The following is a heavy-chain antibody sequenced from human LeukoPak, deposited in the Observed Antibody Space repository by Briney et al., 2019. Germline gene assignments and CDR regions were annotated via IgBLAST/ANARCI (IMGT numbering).Heavy chain of an antibody. CDR1: GGSISTYY. CDR3: TRGTDITVAGNY. Sequence: SETLSLTCTVSGGSISTYYWYWIRQPPGKGLEWIGYIYYSGRTNYNPSLKSRLTMSIDTSKNQFSLKLSSVTAADTAVYYCTRGTDITVAGNYWGQGTLVTVSS. D-gene: IGHD6-19*01. J-gene: IGHJ4*02. V-gene: IGHV4-59*08. CDR2: IYYSGRT.